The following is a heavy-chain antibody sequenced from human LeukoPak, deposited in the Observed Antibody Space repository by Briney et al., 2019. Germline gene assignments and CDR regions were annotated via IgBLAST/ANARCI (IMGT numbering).Heavy chain of an antibody. CDR3: AREDRGYSYGHDY. V-gene: IGHV3-48*01. CDR2: ISSSSSTI. D-gene: IGHD5-18*01. CDR1: GFTFSSYS. J-gene: IGHJ4*02. Sequence: PGGSLRLSCAASGFTFSSYSMNWVRQAPGKGLEWVSYISSSSSTIYCADSVKGRFTISRDNAKNSLYLQMNSLRAEDTAVYYCAREDRGYSYGHDYWGQGTLVTVSS.